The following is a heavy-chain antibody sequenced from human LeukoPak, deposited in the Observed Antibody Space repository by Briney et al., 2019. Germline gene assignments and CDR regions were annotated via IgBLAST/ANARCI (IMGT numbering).Heavy chain of an antibody. D-gene: IGHD3/OR15-3a*01. CDR3: ATPGPDWGDAFDI. CDR2: FDPEDGET. Sequence: ASVKVSCKVSGYSVMELSMHWVRQAPGKGLEWMGGFDPEDGETIYAQKFQGRVTMTEDTSTDTAYMALSSLRSEDTAVYYCATPGPDWGDAFDIWGQGTMVTVSS. CDR1: GYSVMELS. V-gene: IGHV1-24*01. J-gene: IGHJ3*02.